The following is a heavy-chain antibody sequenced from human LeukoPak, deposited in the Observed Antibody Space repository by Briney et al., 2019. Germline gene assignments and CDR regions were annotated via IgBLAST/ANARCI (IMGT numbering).Heavy chain of an antibody. CDR1: GFTFSSYW. CDR2: ISDSGANT. V-gene: IGHV3-23*01. D-gene: IGHD1/OR15-1a*01. CDR3: AKGGEQVTWNFQN. J-gene: IGHJ1*01. Sequence: PGGSLRLSCAASGFTFSSYWMSWVRQAPGKGLERVPIISDSGANTYYADSVRGRFTISRDNSKNTLYLQMNSLRAEDTAVYYCAKGGEQVTWNFQNWGQGTLVTVSS.